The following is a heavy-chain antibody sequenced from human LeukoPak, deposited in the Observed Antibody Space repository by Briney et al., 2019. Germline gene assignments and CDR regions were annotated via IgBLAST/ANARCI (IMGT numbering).Heavy chain of an antibody. D-gene: IGHD6-19*01. CDR3: ATCIAVAAALSY. Sequence: GGSLRLSCAASGFTFSNYGMHWVRQAPGKGLVWVSRINTDGSSTSYADSVKGRFTISRDNAKNTLYLQMNSLRAEDTAVYYCATCIAVAAALSYWGQGTLVTVSS. V-gene: IGHV3-74*01. J-gene: IGHJ4*02. CDR1: GFTFSNYG. CDR2: INTDGSST.